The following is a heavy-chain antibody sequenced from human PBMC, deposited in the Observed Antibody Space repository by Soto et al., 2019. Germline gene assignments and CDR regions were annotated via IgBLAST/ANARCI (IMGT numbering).Heavy chain of an antibody. V-gene: IGHV5-10-1*01. CDR1: GYTFTGHW. J-gene: IGHJ4*01. CDR3: TRHTAYDSSLDY. D-gene: IGHD5-12*01. CDR2: IDPSDSYT. Sequence: GESLKITCQGSGYTFTGHWISWVRQMPGKGLEWMGRIDPSDSYTDYSPTVQGHVTMSADKSINTAYLQWSSLQASDTAVYYCTRHTAYDSSLDYWGRGTLLSVTS.